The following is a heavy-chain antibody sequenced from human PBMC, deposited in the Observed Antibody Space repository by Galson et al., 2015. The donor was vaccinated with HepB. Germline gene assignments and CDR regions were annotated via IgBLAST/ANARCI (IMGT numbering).Heavy chain of an antibody. CDR3: ASAPNYDLLSGYLDY. D-gene: IGHD3-9*01. Sequence: SLRLSCAASGLALHRYNMNWVRQAPGKGLEWISYITSSGSYTNYADSVKGRFTISRDNAKNSLYLQMNSLRAEDTAVYFCASAPNYDLLSGYLDYWGQGTLVTVSS. CDR1: GLALHRYN. V-gene: IGHV3-21*05. CDR2: ITSSGSYT. J-gene: IGHJ4*02.